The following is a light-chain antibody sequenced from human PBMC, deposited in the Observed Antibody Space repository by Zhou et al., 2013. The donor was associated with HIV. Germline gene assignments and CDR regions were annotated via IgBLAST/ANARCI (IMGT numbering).Light chain of an antibody. CDR3: QQFNSYFPS. CDR1: QRLSIY. J-gene: IGKJ5*01. Sequence: DTQMTQSPSSLSASVGDRVTITCRASQRLSIYLNWYQQNPGKAPKLVLCPKLVIYAAFSVQTGVPSGFSGTGSGTDFTLTISSLQPEDFATYYCQQFNSYFPSFGQGTRLDIK. V-gene: IGKV1-39*01. CDR2: AAF.